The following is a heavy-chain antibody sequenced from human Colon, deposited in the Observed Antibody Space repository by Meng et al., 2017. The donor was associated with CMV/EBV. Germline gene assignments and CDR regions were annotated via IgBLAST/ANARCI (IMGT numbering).Heavy chain of an antibody. Sequence: GGSLRLSCAASGFIFTGYAMTWVRQAPGKGLEWVSTISGSGDSTYYADSVKGRFTISRDNSKNTLYLQMNSLRAEDTAVYYCARVLGYSSSVHLNPGLGGGDYWGQGTLVTVSS. CDR2: ISGSGDST. D-gene: IGHD6-13*01. CDR1: GFIFTGYA. V-gene: IGHV3-23*01. CDR3: ARVLGYSSSVHLNPGLGGGDY. J-gene: IGHJ4*02.